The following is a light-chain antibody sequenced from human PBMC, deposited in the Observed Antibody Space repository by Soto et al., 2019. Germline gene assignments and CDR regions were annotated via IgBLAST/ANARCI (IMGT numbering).Light chain of an antibody. CDR2: EVS. Sequence: QSALTQPPSASGSPGQSVTISCTGTSSDVGGYNYVSWYQHHPGKAPKLMIYEVSKRPSGVPDRFSGSKSGNTASLTVSGLQAEDEADYYCRSYAGSNNFVFGGGTKLTVL. CDR1: SSDVGGYNY. J-gene: IGLJ2*01. CDR3: RSYAGSNNFV. V-gene: IGLV2-8*01.